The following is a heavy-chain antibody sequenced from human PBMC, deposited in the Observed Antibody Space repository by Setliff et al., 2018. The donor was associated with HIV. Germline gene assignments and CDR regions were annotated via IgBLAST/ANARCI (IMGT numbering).Heavy chain of an antibody. J-gene: IGHJ4*02. CDR2: INQSGST. Sequence: LSLTCAVYGGSFSGYYWGWIRQPPGKGLEWIGEINQSGSTAYNPSLKSRVTISVDTSKNQFSLKLSSVTAADTAVYYCARGTYGGYAGLFDYWGQGSLVTVSS. D-gene: IGHD5-12*01. CDR3: ARGTYGGYAGLFDY. CDR1: GGSFSGYY. V-gene: IGHV4-34*01.